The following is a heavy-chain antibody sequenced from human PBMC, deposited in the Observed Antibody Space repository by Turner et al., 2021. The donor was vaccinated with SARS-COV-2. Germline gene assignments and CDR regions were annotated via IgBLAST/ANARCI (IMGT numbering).Heavy chain of an antibody. CDR1: GFPFSSYG. J-gene: IGHJ6*02. Sequence: QVQLVESGGGVVQPGRSLRLSCAASGFPFSSYGMHWVRQAPGKGLEWVAVIWYDGSNKYYADSVKGRFTISRDNSKNTLYLQMNSLRAEDTAVYYCARDLEGAMVTYYYGMDVWGQGTTVTVSS. CDR2: IWYDGSNK. V-gene: IGHV3-33*01. CDR3: ARDLEGAMVTYYYGMDV. D-gene: IGHD5-18*01.